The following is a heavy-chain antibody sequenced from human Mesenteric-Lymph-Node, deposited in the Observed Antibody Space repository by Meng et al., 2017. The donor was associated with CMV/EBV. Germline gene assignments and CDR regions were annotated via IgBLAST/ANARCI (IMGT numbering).Heavy chain of an antibody. J-gene: IGHJ4*02. D-gene: IGHD3-10*01. V-gene: IGHV4-61*01. CDR1: GCSVNSDSYY. CDR2: IHYSGNT. CDR3: ATSPGYPREFGY. Sequence: TVSGCSVNSDSYYWSWIRQPPGKGLESIGFIHYSGNTNYHPSLMGRVTISVDTSKNQFSLKLSSVTAADTAVYYCATSPGYPREFGYWGQGTLVTVSS.